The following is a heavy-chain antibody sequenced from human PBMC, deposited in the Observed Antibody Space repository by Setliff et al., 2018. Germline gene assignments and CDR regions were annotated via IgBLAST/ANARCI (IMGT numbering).Heavy chain of an antibody. CDR3: AGQGPIFGSGLIPGFAQ. CDR1: GLTFNSYA. V-gene: IGHV3-23*01. CDR2: VSVSGDNT. D-gene: IGHD3-3*01. Sequence: PGGSLRLSCAASGLTFNSYAMSWVRQAPGKGLEWVSSVSVSGDNTYYTDSVKGRFTTSRDNSKNTLSLQMSSLRTEDTAIYFCAGQGPIFGSGLIPGFAQWGQGTMVTVSS. J-gene: IGHJ4*02.